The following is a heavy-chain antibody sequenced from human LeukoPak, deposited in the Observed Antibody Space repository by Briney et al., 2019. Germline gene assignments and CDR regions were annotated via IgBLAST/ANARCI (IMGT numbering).Heavy chain of an antibody. V-gene: IGHV4-39*07. J-gene: IGHJ3*02. Sequence: SETLSLTCTVSGGSISSSSYFWGWIRQPPGKGLEWIGSIYSSGITYYNPSLKSRVTISVDTSKNQFSLKLSSVTAADTAVYYCARVPYYYDSSGYYPDAFDIWGQGTMVTVSS. CDR2: IYSSGIT. D-gene: IGHD3-22*01. CDR1: GGSISSSSYF. CDR3: ARVPYYYDSSGYYPDAFDI.